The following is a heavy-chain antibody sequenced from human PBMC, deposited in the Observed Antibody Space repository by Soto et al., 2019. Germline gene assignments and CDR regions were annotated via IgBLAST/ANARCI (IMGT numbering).Heavy chain of an antibody. CDR1: GFTFSDYY. D-gene: IGHD2-15*01. CDR3: ATYEVVDAPVDAFDI. Sequence: QVQLVESGGGLVKPGGSLRLSCAASGFTFSDYYMSWIRQAPGKGLEWVSYISSSGSTIYYADSVKGRFTISRDNAKNSLYLQMNSVRAAGTAVYYCATYEVVDAPVDAFDIWGQGTRVTVSS. V-gene: IGHV3-11*01. CDR2: ISSSGSTI. J-gene: IGHJ3*02.